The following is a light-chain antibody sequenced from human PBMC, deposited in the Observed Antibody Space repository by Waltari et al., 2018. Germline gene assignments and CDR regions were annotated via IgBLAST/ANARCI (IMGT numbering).Light chain of an antibody. CDR1: SSDVGMYNV. J-gene: IGLJ2*01. CDR3: CSYAGSSTVV. CDR2: EVS. Sequence: QSALTQPASVSGSPGPSIPLSCTGTSSDVGMYNVVSWYQQHPGKAPKLMIYEVSKRPSGVSNRFSGSKSGNTASLTISGLQAEDEADYYCCSYAGSSTVVFGGGTKLTVL. V-gene: IGLV2-23*02.